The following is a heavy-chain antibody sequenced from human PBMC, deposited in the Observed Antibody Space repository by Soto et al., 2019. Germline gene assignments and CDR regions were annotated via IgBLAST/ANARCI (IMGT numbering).Heavy chain of an antibody. CDR2: INHSGSA. Sequence: QVQLQQSGAGLLKPSETPSLTCAVYGESFSGYIWTWIRQTPGKGLQWIGQINHSGSAYYNPSLKSRVTISVHTSNSQFSLELSSVTAADTAVYYCARGLITGSHYSGGWYYFDSWGQGTQVTVSS. CDR1: GESFSGYI. V-gene: IGHV4-34*01. D-gene: IGHD6-19*01. CDR3: ARGLITGSHYSGGWYYFDS. J-gene: IGHJ4*02.